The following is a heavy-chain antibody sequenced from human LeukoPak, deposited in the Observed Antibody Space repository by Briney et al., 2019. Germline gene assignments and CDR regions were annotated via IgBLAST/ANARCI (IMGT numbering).Heavy chain of an antibody. CDR1: GFTFRTYA. D-gene: IGHD3-16*01. CDR2: INNNGDST. J-gene: IGHJ4*02. CDR3: ARELIGPFDY. V-gene: IGHV3-64*01. Sequence: PGGSLRLSCAASGFTFRTYAMHWVRQAPGKGLECVSAINNNGDSTYYANSVKGRFSISRDNSKNTLYLQVGSLRAEDTAVYYCARELIGPFDYWGQGTLVTVSS.